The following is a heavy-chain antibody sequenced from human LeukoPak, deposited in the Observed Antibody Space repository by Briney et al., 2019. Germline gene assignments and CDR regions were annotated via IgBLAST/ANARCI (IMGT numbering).Heavy chain of an antibody. CDR3: TTESWMATIWLFDY. J-gene: IGHJ4*02. CDR1: GYTFTGYY. D-gene: IGHD5-24*01. Sequence: ASVKVSCKASGYTFTGYYMHWVRQAPGQGLEWMGIINPSGGSTSYAQKFQGRVTMTRDTSTSTVYMELSSLRAEDTAVYYCTTESWMATIWLFDYWGQGTLVTVSS. CDR2: INPSGGST. V-gene: IGHV1-46*01.